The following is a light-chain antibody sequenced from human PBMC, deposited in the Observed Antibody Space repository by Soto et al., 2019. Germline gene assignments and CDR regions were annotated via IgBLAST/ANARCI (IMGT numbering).Light chain of an antibody. CDR2: LNSDGSL. Sequence: QSVLTQSPSVSASLGASVKLSCTLSSGHTKYAIAWHQQQPKRGPRFLMKLNSDGSLSKGGGIPDRFSGSSSGAERYLTISGLQSEDEADYYCQTWDSGPWVFGGGTKLTVL. V-gene: IGLV4-69*01. J-gene: IGLJ3*02. CDR3: QTWDSGPWV. CDR1: SGHTKYA.